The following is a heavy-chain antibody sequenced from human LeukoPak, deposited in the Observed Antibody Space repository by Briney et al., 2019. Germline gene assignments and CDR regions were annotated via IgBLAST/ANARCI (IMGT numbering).Heavy chain of an antibody. V-gene: IGHV3-66*01. CDR3: ARGKRPYASSGFYWFDY. D-gene: IGHD3-22*01. CDR2: IYVGGTT. CDR1: GSTVSSNY. J-gene: IGHJ4*02. Sequence: GGSLRLSCAASGSTVSSNYMSWVRQAPGKGLEWVSIIYVGGTTYYADSVKGRFTISRDNSKNTLYLQMNSLRAEDTAVFYCARGKRPYASSGFYWFDYWGQGTLVTVSS.